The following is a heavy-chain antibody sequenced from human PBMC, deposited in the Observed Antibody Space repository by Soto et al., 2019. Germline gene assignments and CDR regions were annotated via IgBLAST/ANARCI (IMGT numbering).Heavy chain of an antibody. J-gene: IGHJ4*02. D-gene: IGHD3-22*01. CDR3: AKETIGSSGYYYFDY. Sequence: GGSLRLSCAASGFTFSSYAMSWVRQAPGKGLEWVSAISGSGGSTYYADSVKGRFTISRDKAKNTLYLQMNSLRAEDADIYLCAKETIGSSGYYYFDYWGQGTLVTVSS. CDR2: ISGSGGST. CDR1: GFTFSSYA. V-gene: IGHV3-23*01.